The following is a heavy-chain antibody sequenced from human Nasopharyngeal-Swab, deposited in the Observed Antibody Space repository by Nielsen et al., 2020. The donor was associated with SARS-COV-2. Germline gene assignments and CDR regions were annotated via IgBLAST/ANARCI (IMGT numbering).Heavy chain of an antibody. Sequence: GGSLRLSCSASGFSFSSNAMHWVRQAPGKGLEYVSTINDYGDRINYADSVAGRFTISRDIPRNTLYLQMSSLRTEDTALYYCATSSDWCFQYWGQGSLITVSS. D-gene: IGHD6-19*01. CDR2: INDYGDRI. CDR1: GFSFSSNA. V-gene: IGHV3-64D*08. J-gene: IGHJ4*02. CDR3: ATSSDWCFQY.